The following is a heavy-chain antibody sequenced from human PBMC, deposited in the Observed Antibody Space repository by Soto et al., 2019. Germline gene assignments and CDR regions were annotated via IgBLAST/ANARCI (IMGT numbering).Heavy chain of an antibody. CDR2: ISSSSSYI. J-gene: IGHJ4*02. CDR3: ARAYSGSYYSTH. V-gene: IGHV3-21*01. Sequence: SGGSLRLSCAASGFSFISYSMNWVRQAPGKGLEWVSSISSSSSYIYYADSVKGRFTISRDNAKNSLYLQMNSLRAEDTAMYYCARAYSGSYYSTHWGQGTLVTVSS. D-gene: IGHD1-26*01. CDR1: GFSFISYS.